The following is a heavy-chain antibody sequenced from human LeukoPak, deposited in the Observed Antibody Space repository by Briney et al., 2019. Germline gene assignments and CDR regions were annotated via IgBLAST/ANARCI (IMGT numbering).Heavy chain of an antibody. CDR3: ARGRSVTSRGGYYYYYYGMDV. CDR1: GGSISSGGYY. V-gene: IGHV4-31*03. D-gene: IGHD4-17*01. Sequence: PSETLSLTCTVSGGSISSGGYYWSWIRQHPGKGLEWIGYIYYSGSTYYNPSLKSRVTISVDTSKNQFSLKLSSVTAADTAVYYCARGRSVTSRGGYYYYYYGMDVWGQGTTVAVSS. J-gene: IGHJ6*02. CDR2: IYYSGST.